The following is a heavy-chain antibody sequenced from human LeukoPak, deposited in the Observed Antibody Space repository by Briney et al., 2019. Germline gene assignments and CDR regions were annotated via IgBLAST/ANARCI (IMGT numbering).Heavy chain of an antibody. CDR2: IYSGGNT. J-gene: IGHJ4*02. CDR3: ARGSRYGSGSYYEYYFDY. V-gene: IGHV3-66*01. Sequence: GGSLRLSCAASGFTVSSNYMSWVRQAPGKGLEWVSVIYSGGNTYYADSVKGRFTISRDNSKNTLYLQMNSLRAEDTAVYYCARGSRYGSGSYYEYYFDYWGQGTLVTASS. D-gene: IGHD3-10*01. CDR1: GFTVSSNY.